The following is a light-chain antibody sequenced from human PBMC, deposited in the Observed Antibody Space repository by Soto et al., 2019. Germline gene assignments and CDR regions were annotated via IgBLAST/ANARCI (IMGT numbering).Light chain of an antibody. V-gene: IGKV1-39*01. J-gene: IGKJ2*01. Sequence: IQMPQSPSSLSASVGDRVTITCRASQSISTSLCWFQQKPGRAPKLLLSDASTLQSGVPSRFSGSGFGTDFTLTISSLQPEDFAAYYCLQTYTVPRTFGQGTNLDIK. CDR3: LQTYTVPRT. CDR1: QSISTS. CDR2: DAS.